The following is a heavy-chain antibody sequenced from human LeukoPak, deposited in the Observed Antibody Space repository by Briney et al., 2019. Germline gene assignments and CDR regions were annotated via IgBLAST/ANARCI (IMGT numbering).Heavy chain of an antibody. J-gene: IGHJ6*02. CDR3: VRDFFRQLQYYYGFDV. CDR1: GFTFNRNG. V-gene: IGHV3-30*19. D-gene: IGHD2-2*01. CDR2: ISYDGTNK. Sequence: GGSLRLSCAASGFTFNRNGMHRVRQAPGKGLEWVALISYDGTNKYYADSVKGRFSISRDNSKNTLYLQMNSLRAEDMAVYYCVRDFFRQLQYYYGFDVWGQGTTVTVSS.